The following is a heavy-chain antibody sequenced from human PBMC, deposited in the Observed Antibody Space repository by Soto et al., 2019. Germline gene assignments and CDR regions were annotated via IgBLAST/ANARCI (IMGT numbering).Heavy chain of an antibody. CDR1: GGSFSGYY. CDR3: ATGRDFDY. D-gene: IGHD1-26*01. J-gene: IGHJ4*02. CDR2: INHSGST. Sequence: SETLSLTCAVYGGSFSGYYWSWIRQPPGKGLEWIGEINHSGSTNYNPSLKSRVTISVDTSKNQFSLKLSSVTAADTAVYYCATGRDFDYWGQGTLVTVSS. V-gene: IGHV4-34*01.